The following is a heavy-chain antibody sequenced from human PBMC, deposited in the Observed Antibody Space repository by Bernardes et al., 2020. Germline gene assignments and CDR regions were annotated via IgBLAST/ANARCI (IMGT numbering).Heavy chain of an antibody. CDR1: GFSLSTSGVG. V-gene: IGHV2-5*02. CDR3: AHRRTYNGNWNEGMFDY. CDR2: IYWDDDK. Sequence: SGPTLVKPTQTLTLTCTFSGFSLSTSGVGVGWIRQPPGKALEWLAFIYWDDDKRYSPSLKSRLSITKDTSKNQVVITMTNMDSVDTATYYCAHRRTYNGNWNEGMFDYWGQGTLVTVSS. J-gene: IGHJ4*02. D-gene: IGHD1-20*01.